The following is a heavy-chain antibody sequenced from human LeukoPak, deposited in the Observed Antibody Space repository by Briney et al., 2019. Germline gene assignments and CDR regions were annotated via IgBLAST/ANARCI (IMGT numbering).Heavy chain of an antibody. Sequence: SETLSLTCAVSGYSISSGYYWGWIRQPPGKGLEWIGSIYHSGSTYYNPSLKSRVTISVDTSKNQFSLKLSSVTAADTAVYYCARAYDSSGYYSYYYYMDVWGKGTTVTVSS. D-gene: IGHD3-22*01. CDR2: IYHSGST. V-gene: IGHV4-38-2*01. CDR3: ARAYDSSGYYSYYYYMDV. CDR1: GYSISSGYY. J-gene: IGHJ6*03.